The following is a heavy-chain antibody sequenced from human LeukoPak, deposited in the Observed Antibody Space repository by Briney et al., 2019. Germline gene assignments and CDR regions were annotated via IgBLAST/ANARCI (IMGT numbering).Heavy chain of an antibody. J-gene: IGHJ2*01. Sequence: SETLSLTCTVSGGSISSSYYYWGWIRQPPGKGLEWIGSIYYSGSTYYNPSLKSRVTISVDTSKNQFSLKLRSVTAADTAIYYCAKDRTVGASYWYFDLWGRGTLVTVSS. CDR2: IYYSGST. CDR1: GGSISSSYYY. CDR3: AKDRTVGASYWYFDL. V-gene: IGHV4-39*02. D-gene: IGHD1-26*01.